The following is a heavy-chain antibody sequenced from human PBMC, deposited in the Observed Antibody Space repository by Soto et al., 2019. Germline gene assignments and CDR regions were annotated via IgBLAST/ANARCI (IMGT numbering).Heavy chain of an antibody. V-gene: IGHV3-30-3*01. J-gene: IGHJ6*02. CDR1: GFTFGTYG. CDR2: VSYEGANT. CDR3: ARVTPGNNLYYFSGLDV. D-gene: IGHD1-1*01. Sequence: GVSLRLSCVASGFTFGTYGIHWVRQAPGKGLQWVALVSYEGANTYYAASVKGRFTISRDNSKSTLYLQMDSLRPEDTGVYYCARVTPGNNLYYFSGLDVWGQGTSVTVSS.